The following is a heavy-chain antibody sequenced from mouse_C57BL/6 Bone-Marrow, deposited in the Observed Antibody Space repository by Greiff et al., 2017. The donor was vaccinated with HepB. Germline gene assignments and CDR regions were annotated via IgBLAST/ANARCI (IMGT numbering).Heavy chain of an antibody. Sequence: QVTRKVAGAGILQPSETVSLTCSFSGFSLSTFGMGVGWIRQPSGKGLEWLAHIWWDDDKYYNPALKSRLTISKDTSKNQVFLKIANVDTADTATYYCARMGKLTLYYFDYWGQGTTLTVSS. CDR1: GFSLSTFGMG. CDR3: ARMGKLTLYYFDY. CDR2: IWWDDDK. J-gene: IGHJ2*01. D-gene: IGHD3-3*01. V-gene: IGHV8-8*01.